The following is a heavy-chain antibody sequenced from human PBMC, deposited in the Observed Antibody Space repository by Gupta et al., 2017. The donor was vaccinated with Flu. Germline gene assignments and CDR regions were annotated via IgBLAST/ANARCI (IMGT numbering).Heavy chain of an antibody. V-gene: IGHV1-58*02. Sequence: QMQLVQSGPEVKKPGTSVKVSCKASGFTFTSSAMQWVRQARGQRLEWIGWIVVGSGNTNYAQKFQERVTITRDMSTSTAYMELSSLRSEDTAVYYCAATWGAAGIAAAGLDYWGQGTLVTVYS. CDR1: GFTFTSSA. CDR2: IVVGSGNT. CDR3: AATWGAAGIAAAGLDY. J-gene: IGHJ4*02. D-gene: IGHD6-13*01.